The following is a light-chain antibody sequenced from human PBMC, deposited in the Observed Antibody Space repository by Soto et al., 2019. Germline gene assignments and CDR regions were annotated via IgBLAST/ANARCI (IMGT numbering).Light chain of an antibody. Sequence: IVSTQSPATLSLAPGKRATLSCRASQSVSSNLAWYQQKPGQAPRLLIYGASTRATGIPARFSGSGSGTDFTLTITRLEPEDFAVYYCQQYGGSPITFGLGTRLEIK. CDR3: QQYGGSPIT. V-gene: IGKV3-20*01. CDR1: QSVSSN. J-gene: IGKJ5*01. CDR2: GAS.